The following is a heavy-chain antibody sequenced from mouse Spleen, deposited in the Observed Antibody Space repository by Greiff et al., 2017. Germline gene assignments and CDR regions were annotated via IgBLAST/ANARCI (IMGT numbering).Heavy chain of an antibody. J-gene: IGHJ3*01. D-gene: IGHD2-4*01. Sequence: VQLQPSGPELVKPGASVKISCKASGYTFPDYYMNWVKQSHGKSLEWIGDINPNNGGTSYNQKFKGKATLTVDKSSSTAYMELRSLTSEDSAVYYGARSDFYYDYAWFAYWGQGTLVTVSA. CDR2: INPNNGGT. V-gene: IGHV1-26*01. CDR1: GYTFPDYY. CDR3: ARSDFYYDYAWFAY.